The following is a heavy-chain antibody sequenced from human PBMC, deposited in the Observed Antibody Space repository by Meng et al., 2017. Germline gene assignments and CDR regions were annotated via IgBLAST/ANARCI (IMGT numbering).Heavy chain of an antibody. Sequence: QLQRQGSGPGLGKPSEPLSLTCTVSGGSISSSSYYWGWIRQPPGKGLEWIGSIYYSGSTYYNPSLKSRVTISVDTSKNQFSLKLSSVTAADTAVYYCARDGIAAAGTGRSYFQHWGQGTLVTVSS. CDR2: IYYSGST. CDR1: GGSISSSSYY. J-gene: IGHJ1*01. CDR3: ARDGIAAAGTGRSYFQH. D-gene: IGHD6-13*01. V-gene: IGHV4-39*07.